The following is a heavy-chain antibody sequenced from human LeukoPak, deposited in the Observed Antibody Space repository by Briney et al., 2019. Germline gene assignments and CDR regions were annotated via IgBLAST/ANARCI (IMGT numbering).Heavy chain of an antibody. J-gene: IGHJ4*02. V-gene: IGHV1-18*01. Sequence: ASVKVSCKASGYTFTSYGITWVRRAPGQGLEWMGWISGYNGNTNYAQKLQGRVTMTTETSTSTAYMELRSLRSDDTAIYYCARTCSGASCYVIYWGQGTLLTVSS. D-gene: IGHD2-15*01. CDR2: ISGYNGNT. CDR1: GYTFTSYG. CDR3: ARTCSGASCYVIY.